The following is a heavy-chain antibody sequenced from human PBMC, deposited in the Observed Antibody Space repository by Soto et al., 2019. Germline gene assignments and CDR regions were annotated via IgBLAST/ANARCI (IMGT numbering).Heavy chain of an antibody. V-gene: IGHV1-2*04. CDR2: INPNSGGT. Sequence: ASVKVSCKASGYTFTGYYMHWVRQAPGQGLEGMGWINPNSGGTNYAQKFQGWVTMTRDTSISTAYMELSRLRSDDTAVYYCARDEGGIVGDPSHPYDSMDVWGQGTTVTVSS. CDR3: ARDEGGIVGDPSHPYDSMDV. CDR1: GYTFTGYY. D-gene: IGHD1-26*01. J-gene: IGHJ6*02.